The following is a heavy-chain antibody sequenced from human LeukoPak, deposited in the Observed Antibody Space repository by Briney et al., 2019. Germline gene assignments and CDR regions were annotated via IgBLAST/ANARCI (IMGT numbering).Heavy chain of an antibody. CDR1: GGSFSGYY. V-gene: IGHV4-34*01. D-gene: IGHD3-10*01. J-gene: IGHJ4*02. CDR2: INHSGST. Sequence: SETLSLTCAVYGGSFSGYYWSWIRQPPGKGLEWIGEINHSGSTNYNPSLKSRVTISVDTSKNQFSLKLSSVTAADTAVYYCARLLNMVRGVLPQTPFDYWGQGTLVTVSS. CDR3: ARLLNMVRGVLPQTPFDY.